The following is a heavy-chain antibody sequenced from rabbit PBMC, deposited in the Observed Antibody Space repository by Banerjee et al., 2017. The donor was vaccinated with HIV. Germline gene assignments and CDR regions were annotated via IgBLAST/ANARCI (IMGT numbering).Heavy chain of an antibody. D-gene: IGHD4-1*01. Sequence: QEQLEESGGGLVKPEGSLTLTCTASGFTLSSYWICWVRQAPGKGLEWIACINTSSGNTVYASWAKGRFTISKTSSTTVTLQMTSLTAADTATYFCAGDPWSGWNLWGPGTLVTVS. J-gene: IGHJ4*01. CDR2: INTSSGNT. CDR3: AGDPWSGWNL. V-gene: IGHV1S45*01. CDR1: GFTLSSYW.